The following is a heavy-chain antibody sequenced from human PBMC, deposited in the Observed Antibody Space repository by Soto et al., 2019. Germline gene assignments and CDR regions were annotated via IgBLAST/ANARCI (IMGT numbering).Heavy chain of an antibody. Sequence: GGSLRLSCAASGFTFSSYAMSWVRQAPGKGLEWVSAISGSGGSTYYADSVKGRFTISRDNSKNTLYLQMNSLRAEDTAVYYCAKDLTVTYYYDSSGPGDAFDIWGQGTMVTVSS. D-gene: IGHD3-22*01. CDR1: GFTFSSYA. V-gene: IGHV3-23*01. J-gene: IGHJ3*02. CDR3: AKDLTVTYYYDSSGPGDAFDI. CDR2: ISGSGGST.